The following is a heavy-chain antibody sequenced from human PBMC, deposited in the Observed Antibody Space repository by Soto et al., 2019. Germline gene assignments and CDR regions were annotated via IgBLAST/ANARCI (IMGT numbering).Heavy chain of an antibody. D-gene: IGHD2-2*02. CDR1: GFTFSSYS. CDR2: ISSSSSYI. CDR3: ARGDIVVVPAAIGFEY. J-gene: IGHJ4*02. Sequence: GGSLRLSCAASGFTFSSYSMNWVRQAPGKGLEWVSSISSSSSYIYYADSVKGRFTISRDNAKNSLYLQMNSLRAEDTAVYYCARGDIVVVPAAIGFEYWGQGTLVTVSS. V-gene: IGHV3-21*01.